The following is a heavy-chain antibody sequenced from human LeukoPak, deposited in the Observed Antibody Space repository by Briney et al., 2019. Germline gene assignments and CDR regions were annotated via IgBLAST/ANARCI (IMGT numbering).Heavy chain of an antibody. V-gene: IGHV5-51*01. CDR1: GYNFTSYW. CDR3: ARHINFGEQLEWDMDV. Sequence: GESLKISCKGSGYNFTSYWIGWVRQMPGKGLEWMGFIYPGDSDTRYSPSFQGQVTISADKSISTAYLQWSSLKASDTAMYYCARHINFGEQLEWDMDVWGKGTTVTVFS. J-gene: IGHJ6*03. CDR2: IYPGDSDT. D-gene: IGHD6-13*01.